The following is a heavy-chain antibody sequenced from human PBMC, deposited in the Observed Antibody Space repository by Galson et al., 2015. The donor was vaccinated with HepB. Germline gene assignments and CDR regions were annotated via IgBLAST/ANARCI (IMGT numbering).Heavy chain of an antibody. CDR2: ISGSGGRT. J-gene: IGHJ4*02. CDR3: AKDLRGGQFDY. D-gene: IGHD5/OR15-5a*01. CDR1: GFTFSSQG. V-gene: IGHV3-23*01. Sequence: SLRLSCAVSGFTFSSQGMNWVRQAPGKGLEWVSGISGSGGRTYYVDSVKGRFTISRDNSKNTLYLQMNSLRAEDTAVYYCAKDLRGGQFDYWGQGTLVTVSS.